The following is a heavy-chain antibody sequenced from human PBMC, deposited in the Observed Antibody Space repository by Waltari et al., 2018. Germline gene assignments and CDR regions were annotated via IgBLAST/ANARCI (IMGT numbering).Heavy chain of an antibody. J-gene: IGHJ4*02. CDR1: GFTFSSYS. Sequence: EVQLVESGGGLVQPGGSLRLSCAASGFTFSSYSMNWVRQAPGKGLEWVAYISSSSSTRYYADSVKGRFTISRDNSKNSLYLQMNSLRAEDTAVYYCARDGRWYYGDLGDYWGQGTLVTVSS. D-gene: IGHD4-17*01. CDR3: ARDGRWYYGDLGDY. CDR2: ISSSSSTR. V-gene: IGHV3-48*01.